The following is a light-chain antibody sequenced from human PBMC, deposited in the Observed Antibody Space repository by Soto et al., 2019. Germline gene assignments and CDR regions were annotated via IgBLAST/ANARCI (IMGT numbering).Light chain of an antibody. V-gene: IGKV2-40*01. J-gene: IGKJ4*01. CDR3: MQRLGSALT. CDR2: ALS. Sequence: DIVMTQTPLSLPVTPGEPASISCRSSPSLLDSSNGNTYLDWYLQKPGQSPQLLIYALSYRASGGPDRFSGSGWCTVFTLKISRVEAEDVGVYYCMQRLGSALTFGGGTRVEI. CDR1: PSLLDSSNGNTY.